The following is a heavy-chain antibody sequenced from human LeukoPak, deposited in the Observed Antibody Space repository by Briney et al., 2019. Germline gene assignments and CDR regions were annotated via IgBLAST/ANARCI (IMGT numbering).Heavy chain of an antibody. CDR3: ARRSSSWYAPGRGAFDY. V-gene: IGHV4-39*07. CDR2: IYYSGST. D-gene: IGHD6-13*01. CDR1: GGSISSTRYY. Sequence: SETLSLTCTVSGGSISSTRYYWGWIRQPPGKGLEWIGSIYYSGSTYYNPSLKSRVTISVDTSKNQFSLKLSSVTAADTAVYYCARRSSSWYAPGRGAFDYWGQGTLVTVSS. J-gene: IGHJ4*02.